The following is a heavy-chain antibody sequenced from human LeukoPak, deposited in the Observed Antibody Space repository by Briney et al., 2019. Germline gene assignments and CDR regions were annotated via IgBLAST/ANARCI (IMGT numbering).Heavy chain of an antibody. CDR2: ISGSGGST. CDR3: AKDHGYGQQGY. Sequence: GGSLRLSCAASGFTFSGYAMSWVRQAPGKGLEWVSAISGSGGSTFYADSVKGRFTISRDNSKNTLYLQMNSLRAEDTALYYCAKDHGYGQQGYWGQGTLVTVSS. V-gene: IGHV3-23*01. D-gene: IGHD5-18*01. J-gene: IGHJ4*02. CDR1: GFTFSGYA.